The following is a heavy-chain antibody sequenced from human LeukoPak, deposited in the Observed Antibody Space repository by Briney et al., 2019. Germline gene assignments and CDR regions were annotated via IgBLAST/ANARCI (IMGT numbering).Heavy chain of an antibody. CDR1: GYTFTGHY. J-gene: IGHJ4*02. D-gene: IGHD1-26*01. V-gene: IGHV1-2*02. CDR2: INPNSGGT. CDR3: ARAANAGPTTGLFDY. Sequence: ASVKVSCKASGYTFTGHYMHWVRQAPGQGLEWMGWINPNSGGTNYAQKFQGRVTMTRDTSISTAYMELSRLRSDDTAVYYCARAANAGPTTGLFDYWGLGTLVTVSS.